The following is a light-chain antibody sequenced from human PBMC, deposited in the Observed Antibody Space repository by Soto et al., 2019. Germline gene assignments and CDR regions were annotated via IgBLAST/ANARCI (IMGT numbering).Light chain of an antibody. CDR2: EVS. CDR3: SSYTRSSTRV. V-gene: IGLV2-14*03. J-gene: IGLJ1*01. CDR1: SSDVGAYDY. Sequence: QSVLTQPASVSGSPGQSITISCTGTSSDVGAYDYVSWYQQHPDKAPKLMIYEVSNRPSGVSNRFSGSKSVNTATLTISGLKAEDEADYYCSSYTRSSTRVFGNATKVXDL.